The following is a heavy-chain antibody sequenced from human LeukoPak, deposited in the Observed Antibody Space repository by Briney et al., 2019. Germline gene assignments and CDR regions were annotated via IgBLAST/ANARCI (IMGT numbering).Heavy chain of an antibody. J-gene: IGHJ4*02. CDR2: ISSSSSYI. CDR3: ARERDSSGPLFDY. D-gene: IGHD3-22*01. V-gene: IGHV3-21*01. Sequence: GGTLRLSCAASGFTFSSYSMNWVRQAPGQGLEWVSSISSSSSYIYYADSVKGRFTISRDNAQNSLSLQMNSLRAEDTAVYYCARERDSSGPLFDYWGQGTLVTVSS. CDR1: GFTFSSYS.